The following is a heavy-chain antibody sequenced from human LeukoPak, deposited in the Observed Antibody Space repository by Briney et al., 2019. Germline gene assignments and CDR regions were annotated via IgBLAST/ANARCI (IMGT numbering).Heavy chain of an antibody. D-gene: IGHD3-10*01. CDR1: GFTFRNYV. CDR2: TSSDLNVK. V-gene: IGHV3-30-3*01. CDR3: AREGYYGSGSPPSLYFNY. J-gene: IGHJ4*02. Sequence: GGSLRLSCAASGFTFRNYVIHWVRQAPGKGLEWVAVTSSDLNVKLYADSVKGRFTISRDNSRSTLYLQMNSLRPEDTAIYYCAREGYYGSGSPPSLYFNYWGQGTLVTVSS.